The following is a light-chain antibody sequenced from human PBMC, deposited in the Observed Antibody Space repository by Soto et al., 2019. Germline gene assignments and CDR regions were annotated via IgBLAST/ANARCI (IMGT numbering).Light chain of an antibody. V-gene: IGKV1-5*01. CDR3: QQYDSYST. CDR1: QSISSW. J-gene: IGKJ2*01. Sequence: DIQMTQSPSTLSASVGDRVIITCRASQSISSWLAWYQQKPGQAPKLLIYDASTLESGVPSRFSGSGSGTEFTLTISSLQPDDFATYYCQQYDSYSTFGQATKL. CDR2: DAS.